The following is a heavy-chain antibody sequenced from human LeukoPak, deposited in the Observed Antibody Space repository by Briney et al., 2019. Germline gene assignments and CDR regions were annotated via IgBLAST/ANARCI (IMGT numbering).Heavy chain of an antibody. CDR2: ISSSSSYI. CDR3: ARGTGDPNYMDV. J-gene: IGHJ6*03. Sequence: GGSLRLSCAASGFTFSSYSMNWVRQAPGKGLEWVSSISSSSSYIYYADSVKGRFTISRDNAKNSLYLQMNSLRAEDTAVYYCARGTGDPNYMDVWGKGTTVTVSS. V-gene: IGHV3-21*01. CDR1: GFTFSSYS. D-gene: IGHD7-27*01.